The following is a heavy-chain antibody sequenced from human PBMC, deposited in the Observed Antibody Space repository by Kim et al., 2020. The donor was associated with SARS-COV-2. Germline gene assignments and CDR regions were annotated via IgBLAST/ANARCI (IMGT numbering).Heavy chain of an antibody. V-gene: IGHV4-31*02. Sequence: YYNPSLKSRVTISVDTSKNQFSLKLSSVTAADTAVYYCARIAARVFWFDPWGQGTLVTVSS. D-gene: IGHD2-15*01. J-gene: IGHJ5*02. CDR3: ARIAARVFWFDP.